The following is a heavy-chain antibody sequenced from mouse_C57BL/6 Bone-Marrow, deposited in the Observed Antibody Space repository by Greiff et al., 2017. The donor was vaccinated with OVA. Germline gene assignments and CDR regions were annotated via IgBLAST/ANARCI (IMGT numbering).Heavy chain of an antibody. V-gene: IGHV1-58*01. CDR1: GYTFTSYG. CDR2: IYIGNGYP. D-gene: IGHD2-5*01. CDR3: ASYSNYPAWFAY. J-gene: IGHJ3*01. Sequence: EVKLQASGAELVRPGSSVKMSCKTSGYTFTSYGINLVKQRPGPGLEWIGYIYIGNGYPEYNEKFKGKATLTSDTSSSTAYMQLSSLTSEDSAIYFCASYSNYPAWFAYWGQGTLVTVSA.